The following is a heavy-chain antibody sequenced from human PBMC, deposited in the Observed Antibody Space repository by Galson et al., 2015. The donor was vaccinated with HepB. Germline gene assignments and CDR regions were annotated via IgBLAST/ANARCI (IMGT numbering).Heavy chain of an antibody. Sequence: SLRLSCAASGFTFSTQAIHWVRQAPGTGLEWVGVVSYAGSYTFYGDSVKGRFTIYRDNSKKTVYLQMNGLKVNDTGVYYCARDLRSNCAGTCCPGEFDYWGQATRVTGSS. V-gene: IGHV3-30*03. CDR3: ARDLRSNCAGTCCPGEFDY. D-gene: IGHD7-27*01. CDR1: GFTFSTQA. CDR2: VSYAGSYT. J-gene: IGHJ4*02.